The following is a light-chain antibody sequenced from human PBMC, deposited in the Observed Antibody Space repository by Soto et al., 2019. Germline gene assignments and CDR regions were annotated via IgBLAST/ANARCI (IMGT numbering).Light chain of an antibody. CDR1: QSVSSSY. CDR3: QQYGSSPGT. CDR2: GAS. Sequence: EIVLTQSPGTLSLSQGERATLSCRASQSVSSSYLAWYQQKPGQAPRLLIYGASSRATGIPDRFSGSGSGTVFTLTISRLEPEDFAVYYCQQYGSSPGTFGQGTKLEIK. V-gene: IGKV3-20*01. J-gene: IGKJ2*01.